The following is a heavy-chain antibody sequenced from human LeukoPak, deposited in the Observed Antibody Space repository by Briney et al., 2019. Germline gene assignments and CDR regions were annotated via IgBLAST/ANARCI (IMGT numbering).Heavy chain of an antibody. D-gene: IGHD2-2*02. CDR3: AREVPAAIPYYYYGMDV. J-gene: IGHJ6*02. V-gene: IGHV3-33*01. Sequence: GGSLRLSCAASGFTFSSYGMHWVRQAPGKGLEWVAVIWYDGSNKYYADSVKGRFTISRDNSKDTLYLQMNSLRAEDTAVYYCAREVPAAIPYYYYGMDVWGQGTTVTVSS. CDR2: IWYDGSNK. CDR1: GFTFSSYG.